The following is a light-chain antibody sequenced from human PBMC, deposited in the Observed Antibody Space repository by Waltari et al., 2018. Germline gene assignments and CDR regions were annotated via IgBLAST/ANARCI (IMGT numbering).Light chain of an antibody. J-gene: IGLJ2*01. CDR1: SLRTSY. CDR2: GKE. V-gene: IGLV3-19*01. CDR3: SSRNGRASQVV. Sequence: SSGLTQDPAVSVALGQTIRITCRGDSLRTSYASWYPVKTGQAPVLVMFGKEKRPSGVPDRISGESSETTSSLIITGAQAEDEADYYCSSRNGRASQVVFAGGTKVTVL.